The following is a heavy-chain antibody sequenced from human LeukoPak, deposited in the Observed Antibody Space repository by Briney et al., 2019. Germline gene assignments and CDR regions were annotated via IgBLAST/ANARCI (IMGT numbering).Heavy chain of an antibody. D-gene: IGHD2-2*01. CDR2: IYYGGST. Sequence: SETLSLTCTVSGGSISDYYWNWIRQPPGKGLEWIGYIYYGGSTDYNPSLKSRVTISVDTSKNQFSLKLSSVTAADTAVYYCARGRTRYCSSTSCYDWFDPWGQGTLVTVSS. V-gene: IGHV4-59*08. CDR3: ARGRTRYCSSTSCYDWFDP. CDR1: GGSISDYY. J-gene: IGHJ5*02.